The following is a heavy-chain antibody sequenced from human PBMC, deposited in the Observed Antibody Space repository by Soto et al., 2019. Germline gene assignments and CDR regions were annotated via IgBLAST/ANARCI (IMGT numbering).Heavy chain of an antibody. CDR3: ARGEVTMVRGVIIRPSYYYYYGMDV. D-gene: IGHD3-10*01. CDR1: GYTFTSYG. V-gene: IGHV1-69*13. J-gene: IGHJ6*02. Sequence: SVKVSCKASGYTFTSYGISWVRQAPGQGLEWMGGIIPIFGTANYAQKFQGRVTITADESTSTAYMELSSLRSEDTAVYYCARGEVTMVRGVIIRPSYYYYYGMDVWGQGTTVTVSS. CDR2: IIPIFGTA.